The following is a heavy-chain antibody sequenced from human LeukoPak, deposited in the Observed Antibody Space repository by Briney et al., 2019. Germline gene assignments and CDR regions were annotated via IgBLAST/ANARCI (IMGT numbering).Heavy chain of an antibody. CDR1: GFTLSSYG. V-gene: IGHV3-30*18. CDR2: ISNDGSNK. J-gene: IGHJ3*02. D-gene: IGHD3-10*01. CDR3: AKGRGAFDI. Sequence: GGSLRLSCVASGFTLSSYGMHWVRQAPGKGLEWVAVISNDGSNKYYADSVKGRFTISRDNSKNTLYLQMNSLRAEDTAVYYCAKGRGAFDIWGQGTMVTVSS.